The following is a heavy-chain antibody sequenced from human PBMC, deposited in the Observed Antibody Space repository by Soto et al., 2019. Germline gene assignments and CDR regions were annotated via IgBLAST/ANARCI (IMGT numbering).Heavy chain of an antibody. CDR3: AKDRYTSIVLVPAAEYFQH. V-gene: IGHV3-23*01. Sequence: PGGSLRLSCAASGFTFSSYAMSWVRQAPGKGLEWVSAISGSGGSTYYADSVKGRFTISRDNSKNTLYLQMNSLRAEDTAVYYCAKDRYTSIVLVPAAEYFQHWGQGTLVTVSS. CDR1: GFTFSSYA. J-gene: IGHJ1*01. D-gene: IGHD2-2*01. CDR2: ISGSGGST.